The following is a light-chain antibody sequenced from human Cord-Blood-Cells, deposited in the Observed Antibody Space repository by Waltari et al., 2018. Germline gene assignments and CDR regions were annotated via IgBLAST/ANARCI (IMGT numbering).Light chain of an antibody. Sequence: EIVLTQSPGTLSLSPGERATLSCRASQSVSSSDLAWYQQKPGQAPRLLIYGAASRAPGIPDRFSGSGSGTDFTLTISRLEPEDFAVYYCQQYGSSPPITFGQGTRLEIK. J-gene: IGKJ5*01. CDR3: QQYGSSPPIT. V-gene: IGKV3-20*01. CDR1: QSVSSSD. CDR2: GAA.